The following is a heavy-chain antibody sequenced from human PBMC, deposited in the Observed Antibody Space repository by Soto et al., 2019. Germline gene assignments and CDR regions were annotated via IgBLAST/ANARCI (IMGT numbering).Heavy chain of an antibody. CDR3: ARVGPWVPYYYDSSPYTFENWFDP. CDR2: IYHGGST. J-gene: IGHJ5*02. Sequence: SETLSLTCAVSGYSISSGYYWGWIRQPPGRGLECIGSIYHGGSTYYNPSLNSRVTLSIDMTNNHVSLILNSVTAADTAVYYCARVGPWVPYYYDSSPYTFENWFDPWGQGTLVTVSS. V-gene: IGHV4-38-2*01. CDR1: GYSISSGYY. D-gene: IGHD3-22*01.